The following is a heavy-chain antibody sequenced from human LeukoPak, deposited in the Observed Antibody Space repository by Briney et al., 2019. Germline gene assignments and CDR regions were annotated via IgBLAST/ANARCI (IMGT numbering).Heavy chain of an antibody. Sequence: GGSLRLSCAASGFTFSSYGMHWVRQAPGKGLEWVAVISYDGSNKYYADSVKGRFTISRDNSKNTLYLQMNSLRAEDTAVYYCAKDLLTGGFDYWGQGTLVTVSP. CDR3: AKDLLTGGFDY. D-gene: IGHD1-14*01. J-gene: IGHJ4*02. CDR2: ISYDGSNK. V-gene: IGHV3-30*18. CDR1: GFTFSSYG.